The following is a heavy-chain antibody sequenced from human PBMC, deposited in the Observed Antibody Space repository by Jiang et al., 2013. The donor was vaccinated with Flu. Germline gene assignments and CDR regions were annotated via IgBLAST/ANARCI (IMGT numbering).Heavy chain of an antibody. Sequence: AQRFQGRVSMTRDTSTTGVYMELSSLRSEDTAVYYCARTYGIGQMDYWGQGTLVTVSS. J-gene: IGHJ4*02. V-gene: IGHV1-46*01. D-gene: IGHD3-10*01. CDR3: ARTYGIGQMDY.